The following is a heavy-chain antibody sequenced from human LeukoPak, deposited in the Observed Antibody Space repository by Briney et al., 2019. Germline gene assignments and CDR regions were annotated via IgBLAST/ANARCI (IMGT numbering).Heavy chain of an antibody. Sequence: SETLSLTCTVSGGSISSSSYYWGWIRQPPGKGLEWIGSIYYSGSTYYNPSLKSRVTISVDTSKNQFSLKLSSVTAADTAVYYCARVPTGYYGSGSYYNGMDVWGQGTTVTVSS. CDR1: GGSISSSSYY. CDR2: IYYSGST. CDR3: ARVPTGYYGSGSYYNGMDV. D-gene: IGHD3-10*01. J-gene: IGHJ6*02. V-gene: IGHV4-39*07.